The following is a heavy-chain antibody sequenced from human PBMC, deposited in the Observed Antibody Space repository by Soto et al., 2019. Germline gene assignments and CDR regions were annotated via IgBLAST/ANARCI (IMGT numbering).Heavy chain of an antibody. CDR2: IWYDGSNK. CDR1: GFTFSSHG. J-gene: IGHJ4*02. D-gene: IGHD6-19*01. CDR3: AIGYSSGWYNLDY. V-gene: IGHV3-33*01. Sequence: QVQLVESGGGVVQPGRSLRLSCAASGFTFSSHGMHWVRQAPGKGLEWVAVIWYDGSNKYYADSVKGRFTISRDNSKNTLYLQMNSLRAEDTAVYYCAIGYSSGWYNLDYWGQGTLVTVSS.